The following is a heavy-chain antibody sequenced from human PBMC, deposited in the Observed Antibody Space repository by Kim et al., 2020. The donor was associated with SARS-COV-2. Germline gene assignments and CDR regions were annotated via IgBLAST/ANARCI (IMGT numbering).Heavy chain of an antibody. V-gene: IGHV4-59*13. Sequence: SETLSLTCTVSGGSISSYYWSWIRQPPGKGLEWIGYIYYRGSTNYNPSLKSRVTISVDTSKNQFSLKLSSVTAADTAVYSCARGLVVVVPAAIYNYDYGMDVWGQGTTVTVSS. J-gene: IGHJ6*02. CDR1: GGSISSYY. CDR2: IYYRGST. CDR3: ARGLVVVVPAAIYNYDYGMDV. D-gene: IGHD2-2*01.